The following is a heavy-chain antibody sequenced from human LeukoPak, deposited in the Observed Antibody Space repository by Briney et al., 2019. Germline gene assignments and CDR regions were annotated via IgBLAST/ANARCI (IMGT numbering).Heavy chain of an antibody. V-gene: IGHV3-21*06. J-gene: IGHJ4*02. CDR3: ARGRGGSYTKTDY. Sequence: GGSLRLSCAASGFTFSTYSMTWVRQAPGEGLEWVSSIGSSGTDTYYADSVRGRFTITRDNAKNSLYLQINSLRAEDTAVYYCARGRGGSYTKTDYWGQGTLVTVSS. CDR2: IGSSGTDT. CDR1: GFTFSTYS. D-gene: IGHD1-26*01.